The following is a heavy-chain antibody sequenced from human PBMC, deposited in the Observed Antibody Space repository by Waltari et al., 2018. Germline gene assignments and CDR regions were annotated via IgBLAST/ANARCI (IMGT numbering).Heavy chain of an antibody. J-gene: IGHJ6*03. CDR1: GFTLSNYW. CDR2: IKQDGSEK. Sequence: EMQLVESGGGLVQTGGSLRLSCAVPGFTLSNYWMTWVRQAPGKGLEWVANIKQDGSEKSYVDSVKGRFTISRDNAKNSVYLQMNSVRAEDTALYYCARDYYYYIDVWGKGTTVTVSS. V-gene: IGHV3-7*01. CDR3: ARDYYYYIDV.